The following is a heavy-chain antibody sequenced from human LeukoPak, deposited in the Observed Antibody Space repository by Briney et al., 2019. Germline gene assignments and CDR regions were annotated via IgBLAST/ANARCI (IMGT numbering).Heavy chain of an antibody. Sequence: PGGSLRLSCAASGFTVSSNYMSWVRQAPGKGLEWVSYISSSSSTIYYADSVKGRFTISRDNAKNSLYLQMNSLRAEDTAVYYCARAAYRWLQLEDYWGQGTLVTVSS. CDR2: ISSSSSTI. V-gene: IGHV3-48*01. D-gene: IGHD5-24*01. J-gene: IGHJ4*02. CDR3: ARAAYRWLQLEDY. CDR1: GFTVSSNY.